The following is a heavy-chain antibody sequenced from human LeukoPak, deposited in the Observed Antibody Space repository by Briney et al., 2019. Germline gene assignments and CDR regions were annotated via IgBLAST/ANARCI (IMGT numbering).Heavy chain of an antibody. V-gene: IGHV3-33*01. D-gene: IGHD1-26*01. CDR2: IWYDGSNK. J-gene: IGHJ4*02. CDR1: GFG. Sequence: GGSLRLSCAASGFGMHWVRQAPGKGLEWVAIIWYDGSNKYYSDSVKGRLTISRDNSKNTLYLQMNSLRAEDTAVYYCARDLMGEDNYWGQGTLVTVSS. CDR3: ARDLMGEDNY.